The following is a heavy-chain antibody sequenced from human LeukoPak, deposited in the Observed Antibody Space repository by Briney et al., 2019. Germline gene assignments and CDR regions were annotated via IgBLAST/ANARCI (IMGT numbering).Heavy chain of an antibody. CDR2: IYYTGST. CDR3: ARLSPAALVRWLDP. D-gene: IGHD2-2*01. Sequence: PSETLSLTCTVSGGSISNYHWSWIRQPPGKGLEWIGYIYYTGSTSYNPSLKSQVTISLDTSKNQFSLELNSVTAADTALYYCARLSPAALVRWLDPWGQGTLVTVSS. V-gene: IGHV4-59*08. J-gene: IGHJ5*02. CDR1: GGSISNYH.